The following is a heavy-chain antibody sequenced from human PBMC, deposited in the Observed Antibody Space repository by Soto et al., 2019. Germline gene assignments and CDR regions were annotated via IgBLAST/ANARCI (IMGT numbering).Heavy chain of an antibody. Sequence: ASVKVSCKASGYTFTSYGITWVRQAPGQGLEWMGWISIYNGHTEFAQKFQGRVTMTTDISTTTAYMELRSLKFDDTALYYCARRGSGLVDFWGQGTSVTVSS. J-gene: IGHJ4*02. CDR3: ARRGSGLVDF. CDR1: GYTFTSYG. CDR2: ISIYNGHT. D-gene: IGHD6-19*01. V-gene: IGHV1-18*04.